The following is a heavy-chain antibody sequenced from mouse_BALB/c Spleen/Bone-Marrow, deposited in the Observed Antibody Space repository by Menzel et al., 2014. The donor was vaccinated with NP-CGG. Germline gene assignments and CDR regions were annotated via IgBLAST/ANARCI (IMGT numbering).Heavy chain of an antibody. Sequence: VHLVESGPGLVQPSQSLFITCTVSGFSVISYGVHWVRQPPGKGLEWLGVIWSGGSTDYNAAFISRLSISKDNSKSQVFFKMNSLQADDTAIYYCARNDYDNPHYAMDYWGQGTSVTVSS. D-gene: IGHD2-1*01. CDR1: GFSVISYG. CDR3: ARNDYDNPHYAMDY. CDR2: IWSGGST. J-gene: IGHJ4*01. V-gene: IGHV2-4*02.